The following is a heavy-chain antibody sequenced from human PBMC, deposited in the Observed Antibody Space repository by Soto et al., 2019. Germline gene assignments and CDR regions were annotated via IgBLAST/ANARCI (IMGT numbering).Heavy chain of an antibody. V-gene: IGHV4-4*07. CDR3: ARERIIGTSYSDY. CDR2: IHSSGTT. D-gene: IGHD1-7*01. CDR1: SGSINSFY. J-gene: IGHJ4*02. Sequence: PSETLSLTCTVSSGSINSFYWSWIRQPAGKGLEWIGRIHSSGTTNYNPSLKSRVTMSVDTSKNQFSLKLTSVTAADTAAYYCARERIIGTSYSDYWGQGILVTVSS.